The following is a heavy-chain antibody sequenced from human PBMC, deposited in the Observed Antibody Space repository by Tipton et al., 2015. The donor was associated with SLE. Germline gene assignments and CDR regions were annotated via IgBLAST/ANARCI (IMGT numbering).Heavy chain of an antibody. V-gene: IGHV4-39*07. CDR1: GGSISSSSYY. J-gene: IGHJ6*03. CDR3: ARDSRYQLTYYYMDV. CDR2: IYYSGST. Sequence: TLSLTCTVSGGSISSSSYYWGWIRQPPGKGLEWIGSIYYSGSTYYNPSLKSRVTISVDTSKNQFSLKLSSVTAADTAVYYCARDSRYQLTYYYMDVWGKGTTVTVSS. D-gene: IGHD2-2*01.